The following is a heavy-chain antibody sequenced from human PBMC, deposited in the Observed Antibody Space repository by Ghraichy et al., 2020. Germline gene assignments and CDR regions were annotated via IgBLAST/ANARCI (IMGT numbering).Heavy chain of an antibody. CDR2: ISGSGGST. J-gene: IGHJ6*02. Sequence: GGSLRLSCAASGFTFSSYAMSWVRQAPGKGLEWVSAISGSGGSTYYADSVKGRFTISRDNSKNTLYLQMNSLRAEDTAVYYCATTSGSYYESLRSYYYYGMDVWGQGTTVTVSS. CDR3: ATTSGSYYESLRSYYYYGMDV. CDR1: GFTFSSYA. D-gene: IGHD1-26*01. V-gene: IGHV3-23*01.